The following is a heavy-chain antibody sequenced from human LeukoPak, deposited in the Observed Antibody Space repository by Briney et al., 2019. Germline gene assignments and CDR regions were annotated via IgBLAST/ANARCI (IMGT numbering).Heavy chain of an antibody. Sequence: PGGSLRLSCAASGFTFSTHAMHWVRQAPGMGLEWVAFIWSDGSNKCYAASVKGRFTISKDNSENMVYLQMTSLRAEDTAVYYCARDCSSTSCYYYFDYWGQGTLVTVSS. J-gene: IGHJ4*02. V-gene: IGHV3-33*01. CDR1: GFTFSTHA. D-gene: IGHD2-2*01. CDR2: IWSDGSNK. CDR3: ARDCSSTSCYYYFDY.